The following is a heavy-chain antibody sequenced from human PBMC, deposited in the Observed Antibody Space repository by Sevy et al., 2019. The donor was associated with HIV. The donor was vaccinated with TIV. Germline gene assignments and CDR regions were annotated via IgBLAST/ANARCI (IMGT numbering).Heavy chain of an antibody. J-gene: IGHJ6*02. V-gene: IGHV4-59*12. CDR1: GGSITSYY. CDR2: ISDIGYT. CDR3: ARDMRWLRKVRNYYYGMDV. Sequence: SETLSLTCTVSGGSITSYYWTWIRQSPGKGLEWIGFISDIGYTDYNPSLKSRVTISVDTSKNQFSLRLSSVTAADTAIYYCARDMRWLRKVRNYYYGMDVWGQGTPVTVSS. D-gene: IGHD3-10*01.